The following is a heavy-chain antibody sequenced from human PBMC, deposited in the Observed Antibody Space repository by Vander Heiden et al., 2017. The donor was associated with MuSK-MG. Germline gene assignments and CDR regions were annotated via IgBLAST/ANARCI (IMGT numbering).Heavy chain of an antibody. D-gene: IGHD3-10*01. CDR1: GGAFRSYA. V-gene: IGHV1-69*04. Sequence: QVQLVQSGPEVTKAGSSVKFSCKAPGGAFRSYAIGWVRQAPGQGLEWMGGIIPSHGIANYAQKFQGRVTITADESTSTAYLEWSSLRSEDTAVYYCARDQGTYSMDVWGKGTTVTVSS. CDR3: ARDQGTYSMDV. J-gene: IGHJ6*03. CDR2: IIPSHGIA.